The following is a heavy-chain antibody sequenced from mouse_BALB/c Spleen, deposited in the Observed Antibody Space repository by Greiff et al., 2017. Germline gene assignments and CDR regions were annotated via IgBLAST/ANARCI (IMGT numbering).Heavy chain of an antibody. CDR2: ISSGGSYT. J-gene: IGHJ2*01. D-gene: IGHD2-14*01. V-gene: IGHV5-6*01. CDR3: AGRYDDEFDY. Sequence: EVQGVESGGDLVKPGGSLKLSCAASGFTFSSYGMSWVRQTPDKRLEWVATISSGGSYTYYPDSVKGRFTISRDNAKNTLYLQMSSLKSEDTAMYYCAGRYDDEFDYWGQGTTLTVSS. CDR1: GFTFSSYG.